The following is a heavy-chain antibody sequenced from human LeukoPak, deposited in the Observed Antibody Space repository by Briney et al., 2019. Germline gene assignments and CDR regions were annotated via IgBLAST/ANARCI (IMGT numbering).Heavy chain of an antibody. D-gene: IGHD2-2*01. Sequence: GGSLRLSCAASGFTFSSYGMHWVRQAPRPGLERVAVISYDGSNKYYADSVKGRFTISRDNSKNTLYLQMNSLRAEDMAVYYPAKAHEYAFDYWDRGTLVTVSS. CDR1: GFTFSSYG. J-gene: IGHJ4*02. CDR2: ISYDGSNK. V-gene: IGHV3-30*18. CDR3: AKAHEYAFDY.